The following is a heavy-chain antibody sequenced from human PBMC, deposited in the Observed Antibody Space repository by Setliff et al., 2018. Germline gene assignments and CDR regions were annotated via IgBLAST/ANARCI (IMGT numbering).Heavy chain of an antibody. J-gene: IGHJ6*04. CDR3: ARDGSIEVGPGTNQELDV. V-gene: IGHV3-7*03. CDR1: GFIFSNYW. D-gene: IGHD2-2*01. Sequence: GGSLRLSCATSGFIFSNYWMAWVRQAPGKGLEWVATIKNDGTYTYYVDSVKGRFAVSRDNTNNSMYLQMNSLGTDDTAVYYCARDGSIEVGPGTNQELDVWGTGTTVTVSS. CDR2: IKNDGTYT.